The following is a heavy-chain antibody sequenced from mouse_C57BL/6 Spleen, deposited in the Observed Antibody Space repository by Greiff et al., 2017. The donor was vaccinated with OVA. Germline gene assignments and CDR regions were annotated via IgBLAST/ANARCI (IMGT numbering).Heavy chain of an antibody. CDR2: ISSGGSYT. CDR1: GFTFSSYG. Sequence: EVHLVESGGDLVKPGGSLKLSCAASGFTFSSYGMSWVRQTPDKRLEWVATISSGGSYTYYPDSVKGRFTISRDNAKNTLYLQMSSLKSEDTAMYYCARYYYGSSEGFAYWGQGTLVTVSA. J-gene: IGHJ3*01. V-gene: IGHV5-6*01. CDR3: ARYYYGSSEGFAY. D-gene: IGHD1-1*01.